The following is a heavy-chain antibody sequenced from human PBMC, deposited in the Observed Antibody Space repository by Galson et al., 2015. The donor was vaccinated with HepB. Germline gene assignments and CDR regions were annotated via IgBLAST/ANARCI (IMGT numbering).Heavy chain of an antibody. V-gene: IGHV3-13*01. CDR3: ARGVAAAGPRGGGNDAFDI. CDR2: IGTAGDT. Sequence: SLRLSCAASGFTFSSYDVHWVRQATGKGLEWVSAIGTAGDTYYPGSVKGRFTISRENAKNSLYLQMNSLRAGDTAVYYCARGVAAAGPRGGGNDAFDIWGQRTMVTVSS. CDR1: GFTFSSYD. J-gene: IGHJ3*02. D-gene: IGHD6-13*01.